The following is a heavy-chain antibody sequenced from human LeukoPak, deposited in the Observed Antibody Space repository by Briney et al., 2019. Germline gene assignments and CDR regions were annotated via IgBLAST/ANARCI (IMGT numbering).Heavy chain of an antibody. D-gene: IGHD5-18*01. V-gene: IGHV3-69-1*01. J-gene: IGHJ4*02. CDR3: ARRATTERGHSYGLDF. CDR1: GFTFSDFE. CDR2: ISSSSTI. Sequence: PGGSLRLSCAASGFTFSDFEMNWVRQAPGKGLEWVSYISSSSTIYYADSVKGRFTISRDNAKNSLFLQMNSLRAEDTAMYYCARRATTERGHSYGLDFWGQGTLVTVSS.